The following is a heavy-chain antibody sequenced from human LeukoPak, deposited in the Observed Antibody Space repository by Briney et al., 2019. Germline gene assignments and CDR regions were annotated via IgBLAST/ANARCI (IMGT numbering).Heavy chain of an antibody. J-gene: IGHJ5*02. CDR3: AKTELWELEGGWFDP. V-gene: IGHV3-48*01. D-gene: IGHD1-26*01. CDR1: GFTFSTYS. CDR2: ISSDSSTI. Sequence: GGSLRLSCAASGFTFSTYSINWVRQAPGKGLEWVSYISSDSSTIYYADSLKGRFTISRDNAKNSLSLLMNSLRAEDTAVYYCAKTELWELEGGWFDPWGQGTLVTVSS.